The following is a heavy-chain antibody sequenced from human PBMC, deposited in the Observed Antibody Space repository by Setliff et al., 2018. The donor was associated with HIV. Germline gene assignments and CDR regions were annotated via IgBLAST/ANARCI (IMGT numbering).Heavy chain of an antibody. CDR3: ARAVAASATSVVDY. CDR2: ISQSGKT. CDR1: VDSIGTNHW. D-gene: IGHD6-13*01. Sequence: PSETLSLTCAVSVDSIGTNHWWNWVRQPPGKGLEWIGEISQSGKTNYHPSLKSRITISMEASKTHFSLTLNSVTAADTAVYYCARAVAASATSVVDYWGQGIQVTVSS. J-gene: IGHJ4*02. V-gene: IGHV4-4*02.